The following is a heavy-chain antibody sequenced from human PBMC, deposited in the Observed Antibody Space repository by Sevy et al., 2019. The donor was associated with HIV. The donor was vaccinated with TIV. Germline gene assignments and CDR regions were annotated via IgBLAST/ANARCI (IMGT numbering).Heavy chain of an antibody. CDR3: ARDRVMITFGGVIVGGQGNYYGMDV. J-gene: IGHJ6*02. D-gene: IGHD3-16*02. Sequence: SETLSLTCTVSGGSISSGGYYWSWIRQHPGKGLEWIGYIYYSGSTYYNPSLKSRVTISVDTSKNQFSLKLSSVTAADTAVYYGARDRVMITFGGVIVGGQGNYYGMDVWGQGTTVTVSS. CDR1: GGSISSGGYY. V-gene: IGHV4-31*03. CDR2: IYYSGST.